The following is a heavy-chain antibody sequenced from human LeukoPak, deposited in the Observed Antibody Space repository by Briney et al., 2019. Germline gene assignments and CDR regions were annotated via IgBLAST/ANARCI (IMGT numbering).Heavy chain of an antibody. CDR2: IWYDGTNR. CDR3: AAGGYRYVYPGH. J-gene: IGHJ4*02. D-gene: IGHD5-18*01. CDR1: GFTFSTYG. V-gene: IGHV3-33*01. Sequence: GGSLRLSCAASGFTFSTYGMHWVRQAPGKGLQWVSSIWYDGTNRDYSDSVKGRFTISRENSKNTLHLQMNSLRAGDTAVYYCAAGGYRYVYPGHWGQGTLVTVSS.